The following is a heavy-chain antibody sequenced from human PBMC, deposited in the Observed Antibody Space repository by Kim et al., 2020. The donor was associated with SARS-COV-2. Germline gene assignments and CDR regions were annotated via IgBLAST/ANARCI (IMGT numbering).Heavy chain of an antibody. CDR1: GYTFTSYG. CDR3: ARECIVGATTMDYYGMDV. Sequence: ASVKVSCKASGYTFTSYGISWVRQAPGQGLEWMGWISAYNGNTNYAQKLQGRVTMTTDTSTSTAYMELRSLRSDDTAVYYCARECIVGATTMDYYGMDVWGQGTTVTVSS. CDR2: ISAYNGNT. D-gene: IGHD1-26*01. V-gene: IGHV1-18*04. J-gene: IGHJ6*02.